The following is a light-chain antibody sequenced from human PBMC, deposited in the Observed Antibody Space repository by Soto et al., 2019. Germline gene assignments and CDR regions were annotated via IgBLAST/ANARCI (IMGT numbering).Light chain of an antibody. CDR3: QQYGSSIN. J-gene: IGKJ5*01. CDR2: GTS. V-gene: IGKV3-20*01. CDR1: QSVIRNY. Sequence: IGLTHSPGTLSLSPWGRATLSFRSSQSVIRNYVAWYQQKPGQAPRLLIYGTSSRATGIPDRFSGSGSGTDFTLTISRLEPEDFAVFYCQQYGSSINFGQGTRLEI.